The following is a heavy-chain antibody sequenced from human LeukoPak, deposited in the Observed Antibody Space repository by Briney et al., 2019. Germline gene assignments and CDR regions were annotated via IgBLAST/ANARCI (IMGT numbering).Heavy chain of an antibody. Sequence: GGSLRLSCAASGFTFSSYAMHWVRQAPGKGLERVAVISYDGSNKYYADSVKGRFTISRDNSKNTLYLQMNSLRAEDTAVYYCARVVHGYYYYMDVWGKGTTVTVSS. V-gene: IGHV3-30*01. D-gene: IGHD1-26*01. CDR3: ARVVHGYYYYMDV. J-gene: IGHJ6*03. CDR1: GFTFSSYA. CDR2: ISYDGSNK.